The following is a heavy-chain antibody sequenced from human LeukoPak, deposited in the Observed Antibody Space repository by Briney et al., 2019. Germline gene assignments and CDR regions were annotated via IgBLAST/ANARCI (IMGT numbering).Heavy chain of an antibody. J-gene: IGHJ5*02. CDR1: GGSISSSSYY. CDR2: IYYSGST. D-gene: IGHD3-10*01. Sequence: SETLSLTCTVSGGSISSSSYYWGWIRQPPGKGLEWIGSIYYSGSTYYNPSLKSRVTISVDTSKNQFSLKLSSVTAADTAVYYCARRLTMVRGVINAGFDPWGQGTLVTVPS. V-gene: IGHV4-39*01. CDR3: ARRLTMVRGVINAGFDP.